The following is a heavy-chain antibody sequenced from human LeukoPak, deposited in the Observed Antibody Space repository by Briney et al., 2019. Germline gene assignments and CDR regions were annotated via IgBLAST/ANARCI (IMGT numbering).Heavy chain of an antibody. Sequence: SVKVSCKASGGTFSSYAISWVRQAPGQGLEWMGGIIPIFGTANYAQKFQGRVTITADESTSTAYMELSSLRSEDTAVYYCARDMYGSGSSNWFDPWGQGTLVTVSS. CDR3: ARDMYGSGSSNWFDP. J-gene: IGHJ5*02. D-gene: IGHD3-10*01. V-gene: IGHV1-69*13. CDR1: GGTFSSYA. CDR2: IIPIFGTA.